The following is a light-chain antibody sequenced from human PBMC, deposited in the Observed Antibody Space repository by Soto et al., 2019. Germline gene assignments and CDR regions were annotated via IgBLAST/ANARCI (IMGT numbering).Light chain of an antibody. J-gene: IGLJ1*01. Sequence: QSALTQPASVSGSPGQSITRSCTGTSSDVGSYNLVSWYQQHPSKAPKLMIYEGSKRPSGVSNRFSGSKSGNTASLTISGLQAEDEAAYYCCSFAGSNTFVFGTGTKVTVL. V-gene: IGLV2-23*03. CDR3: CSFAGSNTFV. CDR1: SSDVGSYNL. CDR2: EGS.